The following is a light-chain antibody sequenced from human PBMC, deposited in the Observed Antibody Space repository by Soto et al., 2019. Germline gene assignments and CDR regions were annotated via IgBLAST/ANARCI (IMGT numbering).Light chain of an antibody. Sequence: ETVMTQSPATLSVSPGERATLSCRASQSVYSSLAWYQQKPGQAPRLLIYGASTRATGIPARFSGSGSGTEFTLTISRLQSEDFAVYYCQQYDKWPLTFGGGTKVDIK. CDR2: GAS. V-gene: IGKV3-15*01. CDR3: QQYDKWPLT. CDR1: QSVYSS. J-gene: IGKJ4*01.